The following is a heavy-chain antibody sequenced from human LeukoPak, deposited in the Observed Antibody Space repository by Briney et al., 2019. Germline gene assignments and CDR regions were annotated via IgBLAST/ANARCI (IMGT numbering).Heavy chain of an antibody. V-gene: IGHV4-30-4*01. J-gene: IGHJ4*02. D-gene: IGHD3-22*01. Sequence: PSETLSLTCTVSGGSISGDYYWSWIRQPPGKGLEWIGYIYYSGSTYYNPSLKSRVTISVDTSKNQFSLKLSSVTAADTAVYYCARDRGWLHYYDSSGYRSDYWGQGTLVTVSS. CDR2: IYYSGST. CDR1: GGSISGDYY. CDR3: ARDRGWLHYYDSSGYRSDY.